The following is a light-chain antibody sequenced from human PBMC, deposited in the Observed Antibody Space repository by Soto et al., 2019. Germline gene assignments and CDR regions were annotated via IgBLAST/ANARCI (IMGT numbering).Light chain of an antibody. CDR2: DAS. CDR1: QSVSSQ. Sequence: EIVLTQSPATLSLSPGDRATLSCRASQSVSSQLAWYQQKPGQAPRLLIYDASNRATGIPAMFSGSGSGTDFTLTISSLEPEDFALYYCQQRSDWPLLTFGGGATVEIK. V-gene: IGKV3-11*01. CDR3: QQRSDWPLLT. J-gene: IGKJ4*01.